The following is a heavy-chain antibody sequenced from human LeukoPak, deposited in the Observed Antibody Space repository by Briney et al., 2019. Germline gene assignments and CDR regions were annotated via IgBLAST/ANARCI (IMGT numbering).Heavy chain of an antibody. Sequence: ASVKVSCKASGYTFTKYHMHWVRQAPGQGLEWMGMISPSGGSTSYAQKFQARVTMTRDTSTNTVYMELRSLRSEDTAVYYCARERETALYYFDYWGQGTLVTASS. V-gene: IGHV1-46*01. D-gene: IGHD5-18*01. J-gene: IGHJ4*02. CDR1: GYTFTKYH. CDR3: ARERETALYYFDY. CDR2: ISPSGGST.